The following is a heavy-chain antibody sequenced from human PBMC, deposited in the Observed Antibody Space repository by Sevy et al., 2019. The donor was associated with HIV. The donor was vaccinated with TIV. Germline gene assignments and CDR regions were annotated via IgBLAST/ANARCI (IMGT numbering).Heavy chain of an antibody. CDR3: AKGVTYYDYVEFDP. D-gene: IGHD3-3*01. V-gene: IGHV3-23*01. J-gene: IGHJ5*02. CDR1: GFTFSSYA. CDR2: ISVSGGGT. Sequence: GGSLRLSCAASGFTFSSYAMSWVRQAPGKGLEWVSVISVSGGGTYYADSVQGRFTISRDIPKNTLYLQMNSLRVEDTAVYYCAKGVTYYDYVEFDPWGQGTLVTVSS.